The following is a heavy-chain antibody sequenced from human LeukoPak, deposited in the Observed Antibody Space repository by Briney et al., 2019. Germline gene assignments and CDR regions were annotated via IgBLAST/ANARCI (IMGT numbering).Heavy chain of an antibody. CDR2: ISGSGGGT. CDR3: AKGASRCSSTRCSLYYFDY. J-gene: IGHJ4*02. V-gene: IGHV3-23*01. D-gene: IGHD2-2*01. CDR1: GFTFSSHG. Sequence: QPGGSLRLSCAASGFTFSSHGMSWVRQAPGKGLEWVSGISGSGGGTFYADSVRGRFTISRDNSKNTVYLQMNSLRAEDTAVYYCAKGASRCSSTRCSLYYFDYWGQGTLVTVSS.